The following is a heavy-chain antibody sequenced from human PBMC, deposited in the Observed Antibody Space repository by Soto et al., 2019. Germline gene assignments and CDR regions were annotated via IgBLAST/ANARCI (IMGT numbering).Heavy chain of an antibody. J-gene: IGHJ4*02. CDR2: ISYDGSNK. V-gene: IGHV3-30-3*01. CDR1: GFTFSSYA. Sequence: GGSLRLSCAASGFTFSSYAMHWVRQAPGKGLEWVAVISYDGSNKYYADSVKGRFTISRDNSKNTLYLQMNSLRAEDTAVYYCARDLSRIQLWTSIFDYWGQGTLVTVSS. D-gene: IGHD5-18*01. CDR3: ARDLSRIQLWTSIFDY.